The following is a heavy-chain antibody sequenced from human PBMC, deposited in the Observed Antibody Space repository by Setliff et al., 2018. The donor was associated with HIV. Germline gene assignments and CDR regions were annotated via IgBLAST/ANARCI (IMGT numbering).Heavy chain of an antibody. CDR2: INPSGGST. CDR3: ARDLGSITLCGVVIQGAFDI. J-gene: IGHJ3*02. Sequence: ASVKVSCKASGYTFTQYYIHWVRQAPGQGLEWMGIINPSGGSTGYAQKFQGRVTVTSDTSTSTLHMELSSLRSDDTAVYYCARDLGSITLCGVVIQGAFDIWGQGTMVTVSS. V-gene: IGHV1-46*01. D-gene: IGHD3-3*01. CDR1: GYTFTQYY.